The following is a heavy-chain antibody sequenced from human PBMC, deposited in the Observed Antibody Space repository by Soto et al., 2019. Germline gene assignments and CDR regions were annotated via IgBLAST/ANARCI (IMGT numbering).Heavy chain of an antibody. D-gene: IGHD2-8*01. Sequence: QVQLVESGGGVVQPGRSLRLSCAASGFTFSNYGMHWVRQTPGKGLEWVAVISYDGSHEFYTASVKGRFTISRDNSKNTLYRQMNSLKTEYTAMYYCAKDPKCCTIGSHLLYNCFDPWGQGTLVTVYS. J-gene: IGHJ5*02. CDR3: AKDPKCCTIGSHLLYNCFDP. V-gene: IGHV3-30*18. CDR1: GFTFSNYG. CDR2: ISYDGSHE.